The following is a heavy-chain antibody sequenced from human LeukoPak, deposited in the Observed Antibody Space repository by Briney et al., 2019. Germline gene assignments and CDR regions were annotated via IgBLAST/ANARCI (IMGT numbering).Heavy chain of an antibody. J-gene: IGHJ4*02. Sequence: GGSLRLSCAASGFIFSNAWMSWVRQAPGKGLEGVGRIKNKADGGTTDYAAPMKGRFTISRDDSKNTLFLQMNSLKTEDTGVYYCTTERMITFGGVIAIFDYWGQGTLVTVSS. D-gene: IGHD3-16*02. CDR3: TTERMITFGGVIAIFDY. CDR1: GFIFSNAW. V-gene: IGHV3-15*01. CDR2: IKNKADGGTT.